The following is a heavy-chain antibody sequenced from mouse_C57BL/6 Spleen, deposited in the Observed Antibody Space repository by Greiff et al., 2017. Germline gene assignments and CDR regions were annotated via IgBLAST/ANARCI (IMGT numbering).Heavy chain of an antibody. D-gene: IGHD2-10*01. J-gene: IGHJ4*01. V-gene: IGHV5-12*01. CDR2: ISNGGGST. CDR3: ARQEAYRDYAMDY. Sequence: EVQGVESGGGLVQPGGSLKLSCAASGFTFSDYYMYWVRQTPEKRLEWVAYISNGGGSTYYPDTVKGRFTISRDNAKNTLYLQMSRLKSEDTAMYYCARQEAYRDYAMDYWGQGTSVTVSS. CDR1: GFTFSDYY.